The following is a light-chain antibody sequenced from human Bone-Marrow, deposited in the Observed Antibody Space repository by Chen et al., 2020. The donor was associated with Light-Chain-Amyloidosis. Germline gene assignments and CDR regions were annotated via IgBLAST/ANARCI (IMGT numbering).Light chain of an antibody. V-gene: IGLV2-14*01. Sequence: QSALTQPASVSGSPGQSITISCTGTSSDVGGDNHVSWYQQHPDKAPKLMIYEVTNWPSWVPDRFSGSKSDNTASLTISGLQTEDEAYYFCSSYTITNTLVFGSGTRVTVL. CDR2: EVT. CDR3: SSYTITNTLV. CDR1: SSDVGGDNH. J-gene: IGLJ1*01.